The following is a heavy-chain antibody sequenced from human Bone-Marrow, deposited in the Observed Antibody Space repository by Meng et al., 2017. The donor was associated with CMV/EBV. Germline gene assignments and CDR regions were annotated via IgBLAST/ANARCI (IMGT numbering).Heavy chain of an antibody. J-gene: IGHJ2*01. CDR1: GFTFSSYW. D-gene: IGHD3-10*01. V-gene: IGHV3-7*01. Sequence: SCAASGFTFSSYWMSWVRQAQGKGLEWVDNIKQDGSEKYYVDSVKGRFTISRDNAKNSLYLQMNSLRAEDTAVYYCARLGGGWYFDLWGRGTLVTVSS. CDR3: ARLGGGWYFDL. CDR2: IKQDGSEK.